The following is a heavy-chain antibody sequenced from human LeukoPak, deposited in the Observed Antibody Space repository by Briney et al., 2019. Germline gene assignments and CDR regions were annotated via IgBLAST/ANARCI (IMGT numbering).Heavy chain of an antibody. CDR1: GYTFTGYY. D-gene: IGHD3-16*01. CDR3: AREWGRDDYVWGPWDY. J-gene: IGHJ4*02. V-gene: IGHV1-2*02. Sequence: ASVTVSCKASGYTFTGYYMHWVRQAPGQGLEWMGWINPNSGGTNYAQKFQGRVTMTRDTSISTAYMELSRLRSDDTAVYYCAREWGRDDYVWGPWDYWGQGTLVTVSS. CDR2: INPNSGGT.